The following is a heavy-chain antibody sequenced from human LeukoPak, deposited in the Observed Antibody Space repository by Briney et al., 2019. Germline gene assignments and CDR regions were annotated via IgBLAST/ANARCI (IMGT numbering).Heavy chain of an antibody. CDR1: GGTFSSYA. D-gene: IGHD6-13*01. Sequence: GASVKVSCKASGGTFSSYAISWVRQAPGQGLEWMGGIIPIFGTANYAQKFQGRVTITADKSTSTAYMELRSLRSDDTAVYYCARDPGSSQFDYWGQGTLVTVSS. CDR2: IIPIFGTA. CDR3: ARDPGSSQFDY. J-gene: IGHJ4*02. V-gene: IGHV1-69*06.